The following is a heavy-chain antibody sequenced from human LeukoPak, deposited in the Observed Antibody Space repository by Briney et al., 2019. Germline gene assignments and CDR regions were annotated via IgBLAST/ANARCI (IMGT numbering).Heavy chain of an antibody. CDR1: GFTFSSYG. D-gene: IGHD3-22*01. V-gene: IGHV3-33*01. Sequence: GGSLRLSCAASGFTFSSYGMHWVRQAPGKGLEWVAVIWYDGSNKYYADSVKGRFTISRDNAKNSLYLQMNSLRAEDTVVYYCARGEDYYDSSGYHYYFDYWGQGTLVTVSS. J-gene: IGHJ4*02. CDR2: IWYDGSNK. CDR3: ARGEDYYDSSGYHYYFDY.